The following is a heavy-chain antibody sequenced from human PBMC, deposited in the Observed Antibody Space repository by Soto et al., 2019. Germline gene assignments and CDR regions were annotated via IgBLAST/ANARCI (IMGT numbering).Heavy chain of an antibody. J-gene: IGHJ4*02. CDR3: TRVWVRGEVDF. D-gene: IGHD3-10*01. V-gene: IGHV1-18*01. CDR1: GYSFNTYG. CDR2: ISVNKGIT. Sequence: QVQLVQSGGEVKKPGASVKVSCKASGYSFNTYGISWVREAPGQPLEWMGWISVNKGITNYAQKFQGRIIMTTDTATSTAYMTLRSLRSDDTAVYYCTRVWVRGEVDFWGQGTLVTVSS.